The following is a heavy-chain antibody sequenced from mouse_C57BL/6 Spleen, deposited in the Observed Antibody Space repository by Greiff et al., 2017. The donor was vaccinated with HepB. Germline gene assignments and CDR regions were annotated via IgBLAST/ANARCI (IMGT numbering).Heavy chain of an antibody. D-gene: IGHD2-4*01. CDR2: INPGSGGT. Sequence: QVQLKESGAELVRPGTSVKVSCKASGYAFTNYLIEWVKQRPGQGLEWIGVINPGSGGTNYNEKFKGKATLTADKASSTAYMLLSSLTSEDSAVYFCARYDYDDGGWFAYWGQGTLVTVSA. V-gene: IGHV1-54*01. CDR1: GYAFTNYL. CDR3: ARYDYDDGGWFAY. J-gene: IGHJ3*01.